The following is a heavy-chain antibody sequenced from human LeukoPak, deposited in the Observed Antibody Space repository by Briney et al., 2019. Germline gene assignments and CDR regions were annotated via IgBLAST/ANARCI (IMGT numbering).Heavy chain of an antibody. D-gene: IGHD3-22*01. CDR2: ISGSGGST. Sequence: GGSLRFSCAASGFTFSSYAMSWVRQAPGKGLEWVSAISGSGGSTYYADSVKGRFTISRDNSKNTLYLQMNSLRAEDTAVYYCAKAWYYYDSSGYSLDYWGQGTLVTVSS. J-gene: IGHJ4*02. V-gene: IGHV3-23*01. CDR3: AKAWYYYDSSGYSLDY. CDR1: GFTFSSYA.